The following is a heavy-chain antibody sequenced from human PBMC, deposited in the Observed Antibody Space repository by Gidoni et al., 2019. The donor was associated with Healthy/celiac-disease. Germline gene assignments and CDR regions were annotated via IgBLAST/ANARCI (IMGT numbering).Heavy chain of an antibody. Sequence: QVQLVESGGGVVQPGRSLRLSCAASGFTFSSYGMHWVRQAPGKGLEWVAVISYDGSNKYYADSVKGRFTISRDNSKNTLYLQMNSLRAEDTAVYYCAKDFGVDIWGQGTMVTVSS. CDR2: ISYDGSNK. J-gene: IGHJ3*02. D-gene: IGHD3-10*01. CDR1: GFTFSSYG. V-gene: IGHV3-30*18. CDR3: AKDFGVDI.